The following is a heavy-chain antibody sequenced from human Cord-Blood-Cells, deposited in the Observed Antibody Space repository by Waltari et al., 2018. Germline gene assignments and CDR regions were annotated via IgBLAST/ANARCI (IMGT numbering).Heavy chain of an antibody. D-gene: IGHD4-17*01. CDR3: ASLYGGNSFDY. CDR2: IIPILGIA. CDR1: GGTFSLYT. J-gene: IGHJ4*02. Sequence: VPLVQSVAEVKKPASSVKVSCTAAGGTFSLYTISWVRQAPGHGLEWMGRIIPILGIANYAQKFQGRVTITADKSTSTAYMELSSLRSEDTAVYYCASLYGGNSFDYWGQGTLVTVSS. V-gene: IGHV1-69*02.